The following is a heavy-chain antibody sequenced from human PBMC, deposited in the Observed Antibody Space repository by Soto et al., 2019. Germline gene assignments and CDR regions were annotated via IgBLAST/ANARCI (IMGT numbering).Heavy chain of an antibody. CDR1: GFTVSSNY. D-gene: IGHD3-16*01. V-gene: IGHV3-53*01. J-gene: IGHJ6*02. CDR3: ARDYTFGGVTDYYYYYGMDV. CDR2: IYSGGST. Sequence: PGESLRLSCAASGFTVSSNYMSWVRQAPGKGLEWVSVIYSGGSTYYADSVKGRFTISRDNSKNTQYLQMNSLRAEDSDVNYCARDYTFGGVTDYYYYYGMDVWGQGTTVTVSS.